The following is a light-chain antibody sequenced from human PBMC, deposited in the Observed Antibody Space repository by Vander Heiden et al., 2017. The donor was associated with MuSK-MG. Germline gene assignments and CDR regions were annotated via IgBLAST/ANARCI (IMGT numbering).Light chain of an antibody. Sequence: QSLLTQPPSASGTPGQRVTISCSGSSSNIGTNTVNWYQQLPGAAPKLLIYKTNERPSGVPDRFSGSKSGTSASLAISGLQSEDEADYYCSAWDASPNIVLFGRGTKLTVL. J-gene: IGLJ2*01. CDR3: SAWDASPNIVL. V-gene: IGLV1-44*01. CDR1: SSNIGTNT. CDR2: KTN.